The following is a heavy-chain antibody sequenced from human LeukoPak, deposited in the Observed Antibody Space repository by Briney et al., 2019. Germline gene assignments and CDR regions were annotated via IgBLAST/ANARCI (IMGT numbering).Heavy chain of an antibody. D-gene: IGHD3-10*01. Sequence: ASVKVSCKASGYTFTSYGINWVRQAPGQGLEWVGWISPHNGNTNSAQKLQGRVTMTTDTSTTTAYMELRSLRSDDTAVYYCARTPRGLPSFNWFDPWGQGTLVTVSS. CDR1: GYTFTSYG. J-gene: IGHJ5*02. CDR2: ISPHNGNT. V-gene: IGHV1-18*01. CDR3: ARTPRGLPSFNWFDP.